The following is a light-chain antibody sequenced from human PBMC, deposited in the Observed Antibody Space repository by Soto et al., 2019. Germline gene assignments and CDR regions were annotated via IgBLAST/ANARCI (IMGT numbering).Light chain of an antibody. CDR3: QQLKTYPFT. J-gene: IGKJ5*01. CDR2: DAS. V-gene: IGKV1-13*02. Sequence: AIQLTQSPSSLSASVGDRVSITCRASQGISSALAWYQHKPGKAPKILIYDASSLQSGVPSRFSGSESGPECTLTISSLQPEDFATYYCQQLKTYPFTFGQGTRLEIK. CDR1: QGISSA.